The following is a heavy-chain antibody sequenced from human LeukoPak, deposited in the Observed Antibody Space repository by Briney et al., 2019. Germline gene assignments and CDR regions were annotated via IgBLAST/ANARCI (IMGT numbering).Heavy chain of an antibody. CDR1: GFTVSSNY. V-gene: IGHV3-66*01. CDR3: ARTEALLWFGASYYFDY. D-gene: IGHD3-10*01. CDR2: IYSGGST. J-gene: IGHJ4*02. Sequence: PGGSLRLSCAASGFTVSSNYMSWVRQAPGKGLEWVSVIYSGGSTYYADSVKGRFTISRDNSKNALYLQMNSLRAEDTAVYYRARTEALLWFGASYYFDYWGQGTLVTVSS.